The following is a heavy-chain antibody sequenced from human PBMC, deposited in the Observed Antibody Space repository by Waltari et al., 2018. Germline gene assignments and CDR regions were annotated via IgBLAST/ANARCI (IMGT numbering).Heavy chain of an antibody. CDR1: GFSLSNARMG. J-gene: IGHJ4*02. Sequence: QVTLKESGPVLVKPNETLTLTCTVSGFSLSNARMGVSWIRQPPGKAREWLAHIFSNDEKSYITSLKSRLTISKDTSKSQVVLTMTNMDPVDTATYYCARIRYNWNDDGGTADYWGQGTLVTVSS. D-gene: IGHD1-1*01. CDR3: ARIRYNWNDDGGTADY. V-gene: IGHV2-26*01. CDR2: IFSNDEK.